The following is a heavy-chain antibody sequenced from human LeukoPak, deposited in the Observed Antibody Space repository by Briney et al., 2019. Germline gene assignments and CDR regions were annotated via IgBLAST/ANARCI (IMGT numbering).Heavy chain of an antibody. J-gene: IGHJ4*02. D-gene: IGHD5-12*01. Sequence: ASVKVSCKASGYIFTNYYMHWVRQAPGQGLEWVGLINPGGSDTAYAQKFQGRVTMTRDMSTSTVYMELSSLRSEDTAVYYCARSGYSGYPEDDYWGQGTLVTVSS. CDR2: INPGGSDT. CDR3: ARSGYSGYPEDDY. CDR1: GYIFTNYY. V-gene: IGHV1-46*01.